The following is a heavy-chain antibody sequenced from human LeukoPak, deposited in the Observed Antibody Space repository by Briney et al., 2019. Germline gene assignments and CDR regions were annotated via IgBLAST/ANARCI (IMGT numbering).Heavy chain of an antibody. Sequence: SETLSLACTVSGYSISSGYYWGWIRPPPGKGLEWIGSIYHSGRTSYNPSLKGRVTISIDTSKHQFSLNLSSVTAADTAMYYCASRERWGQGTLVTVSS. CDR3: ASRER. CDR1: GYSISSGYY. V-gene: IGHV4-38-2*02. CDR2: IYHSGRT. J-gene: IGHJ4*02.